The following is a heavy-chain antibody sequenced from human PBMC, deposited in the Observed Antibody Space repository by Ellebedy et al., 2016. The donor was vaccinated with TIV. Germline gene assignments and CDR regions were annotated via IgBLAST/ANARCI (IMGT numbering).Heavy chain of an antibody. CDR3: SRTRAGSEIVVVVAAWFDP. CDR1: GFTFGSYA. V-gene: IGHV3-23*01. J-gene: IGHJ5*02. CDR2: ISDSGDGT. Sequence: GESLKISCAASGFTFGSYAMSWVRQAPGKGLQWVSGISDSGDGTWYADSVKGRFTISRDNSKNTLYLQMNSLRAEDTAVYYCSRTRAGSEIVVVVAAWFDPWGQGTLVTVSS. D-gene: IGHD2-15*01.